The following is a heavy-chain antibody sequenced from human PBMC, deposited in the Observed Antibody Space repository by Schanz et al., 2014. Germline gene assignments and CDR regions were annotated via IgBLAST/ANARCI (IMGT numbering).Heavy chain of an antibody. CDR1: GYTFRHYG. V-gene: IGHV1-18*04. CDR2: ISGYNGNT. J-gene: IGHJ5*02. Sequence: QVQLVQSGGEVKKPGASVKVSCKASGYTFRHYGISWLRQAPGQGLEWMGYISGYNGNTNYAPKVQDRVTMTTDTSTSTAYMELRNLRSDDTAVYYCARGRGCTGGSCCSWFDLWGQGTLVTVAS. CDR3: ARGRGCTGGSCCSWFDL. D-gene: IGHD2-15*01.